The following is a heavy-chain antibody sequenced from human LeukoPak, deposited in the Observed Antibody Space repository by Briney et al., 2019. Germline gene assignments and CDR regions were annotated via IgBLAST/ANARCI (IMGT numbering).Heavy chain of an antibody. J-gene: IGHJ6*02. Sequence: GGSLRLSCAGSGFPFINYNMNWVRQVPGRGLEWLSFSSLGSTTVYYADSVKGRFTISRDKSKNTLYLLMISLRAEDTAVYYCAIRKQQVVPPRAYPYYYGMDVWGQGTTVTVSS. CDR2: SSLGSTTV. CDR1: GFPFINYN. V-gene: IGHV3-48*01. CDR3: AIRKQQVVPPRAYPYYYGMDV. D-gene: IGHD6-13*01.